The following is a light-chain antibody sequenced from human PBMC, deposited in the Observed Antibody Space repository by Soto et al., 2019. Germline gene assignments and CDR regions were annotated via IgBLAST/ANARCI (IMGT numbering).Light chain of an antibody. J-gene: IGKJ1*01. CDR1: QSINRF. CDR2: AAS. V-gene: IGKV1-39*01. Sequence: DIQMTQSPSSLSASVGDRVTITCRASQSINRFLNWYQQKPGKGPSLLIFAASSLQSGVPSRFSGGGSGTDFTLTISSLQPEDFATYYCQQTKTTPWTFGQGTKAEIK. CDR3: QQTKTTPWT.